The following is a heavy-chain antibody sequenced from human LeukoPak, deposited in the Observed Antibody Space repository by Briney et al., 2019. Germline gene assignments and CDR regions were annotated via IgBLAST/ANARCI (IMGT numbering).Heavy chain of an antibody. CDR1: GFTFSSYA. J-gene: IGHJ3*02. CDR3: AKALSGARDAFDI. Sequence: GGSLRLSCAASGFTFSSYAMSWVRQAPGKGLEWVSAISGSGGSTYYADSVKGRFTISRGNSKNTLYLQMNSLRAEDTAVYYCAKALSGARDAFDIWGQGTMVTVSS. V-gene: IGHV3-23*01. D-gene: IGHD1-26*01. CDR2: ISGSGGST.